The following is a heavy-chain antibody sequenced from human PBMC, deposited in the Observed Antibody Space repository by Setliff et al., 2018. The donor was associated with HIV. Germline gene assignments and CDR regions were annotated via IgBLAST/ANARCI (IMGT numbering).Heavy chain of an antibody. CDR2: FDPEDGET. J-gene: IGHJ5*02. D-gene: IGHD3-3*01. CDR1: GYTLTELS. V-gene: IGHV1-24*01. CDR3: AFRSGFHVGLDA. Sequence: GASVKVSCKLSGYTLTELSRHWVRQAPGKGLEWMGGFDPEDGETIYAQKFQGRVTMTEDTSTDTAYMELSSLRSEDTAVYYCAFRSGFHVGLDAWGQGTRVTVSS.